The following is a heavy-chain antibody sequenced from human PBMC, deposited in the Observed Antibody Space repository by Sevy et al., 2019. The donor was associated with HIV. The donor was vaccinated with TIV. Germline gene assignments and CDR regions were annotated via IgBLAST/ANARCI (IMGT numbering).Heavy chain of an antibody. J-gene: IGHJ4*02. CDR3: ARDFWSGYSLDY. CDR2: ISNDGINK. CDR1: GFTFSSYA. Sequence: GGSLRLSCVASGFTFSSYAMHWVRQAPGKGLEWVAVISNDGINKYYADSVKGRFTISRDNSSNTLYLQMNSLRTEDTAVYYCARDFWSGYSLDYWGQGTRVTVSS. D-gene: IGHD3-3*01. V-gene: IGHV3-30-3*01.